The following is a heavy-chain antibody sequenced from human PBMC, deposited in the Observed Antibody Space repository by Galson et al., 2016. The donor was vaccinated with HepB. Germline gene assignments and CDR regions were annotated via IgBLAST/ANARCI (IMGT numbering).Heavy chain of an antibody. Sequence: SLRLSCAASGFSFSSYGMHWVRQAPGKGLEWVAVIWYDRSNKYYADSVKGRFTISRDNANNSVFLQMDSLRVEDTAVYYCARGIDSKREVAGKVYYYYGLDVWGQETTVTVSS. V-gene: IGHV3-33*03. CDR3: ARGIDSKREVAGKVYYYYGLDV. D-gene: IGHD6-19*01. CDR2: IWYDRSNK. CDR1: GFSFSSYG. J-gene: IGHJ6*02.